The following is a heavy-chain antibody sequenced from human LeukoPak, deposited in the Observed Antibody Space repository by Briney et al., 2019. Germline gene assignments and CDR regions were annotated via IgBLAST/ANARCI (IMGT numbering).Heavy chain of an antibody. CDR3: ARASTYYYDSSGYILNGMDV. Sequence: PGGSLSLSCAASGFTFSSYAMHWVRQAPGKGLEWIGEIYHSGSTNYNPSLKSRVTISVDKSKNQFSLKLSSVTAADTAVYYCARASTYYYDSSGYILNGMDVWGQGTTVTVSS. D-gene: IGHD3-22*01. J-gene: IGHJ6*02. CDR1: GFTFSSYA. CDR2: IYHSGST. V-gene: IGHV4-4*02.